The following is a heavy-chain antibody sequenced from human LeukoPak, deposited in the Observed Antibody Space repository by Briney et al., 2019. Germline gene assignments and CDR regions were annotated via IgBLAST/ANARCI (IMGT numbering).Heavy chain of an antibody. CDR2: IWNDGSEK. V-gene: IGHV3-33*06. D-gene: IGHD2-2*01. CDR1: GFFFRSYG. Sequence: GRSLRLSCAASGFFFRSYGMHWVRQAPGKGLEWVAVIWNDGSEKYFAESVKGRFTISGDNSNNTLYLQIDTLRAEDTAVYYCAKDTSASIYYMEVWGKGTTVTVSS. CDR3: AKDTSASIYYMEV. J-gene: IGHJ6*03.